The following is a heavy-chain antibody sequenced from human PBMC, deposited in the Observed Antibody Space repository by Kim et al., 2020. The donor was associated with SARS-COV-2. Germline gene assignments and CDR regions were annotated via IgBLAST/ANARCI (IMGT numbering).Heavy chain of an antibody. V-gene: IGHV3-30*01. J-gene: IGHJ4*02. D-gene: IGHD2-2*02. CDR3: ARADIVVVPAAIRPFDY. Sequence: VKGRFTIPRDNSKTTLYLQMNSLRAEDTAVYYCARADIVVVPAAIRPFDYWGQGTLVTVSS.